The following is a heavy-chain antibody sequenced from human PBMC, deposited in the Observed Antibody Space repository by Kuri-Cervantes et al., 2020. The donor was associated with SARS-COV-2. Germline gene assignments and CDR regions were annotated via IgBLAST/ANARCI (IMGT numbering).Heavy chain of an antibody. Sequence: LRLSCTVSGGSISSGDYYWSWIRQPPGKGLEWIGYIYYSGSTYYNPSLKSRVTISVDTSKNQFSLKLSSVTAADTAVYYCARGWTTVTTPYFDYWGQGTLVTVS. CDR1: GGSISSGDYY. CDR2: IYYSGST. D-gene: IGHD4-11*01. V-gene: IGHV4-30-4*08. J-gene: IGHJ4*02. CDR3: ARGWTTVTTPYFDY.